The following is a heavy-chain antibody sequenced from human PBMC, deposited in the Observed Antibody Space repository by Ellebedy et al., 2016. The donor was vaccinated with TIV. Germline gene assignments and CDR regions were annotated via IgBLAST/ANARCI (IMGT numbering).Heavy chain of an antibody. D-gene: IGHD2-21*02. J-gene: IGHJ4*02. Sequence: GESLKISXAASGFTFSSYAMSWVRQAPGKGLEWVSAISGSGGSTYYADSVKGRFTISRDNSKNTLYLQMNSLRAEDTAVYYCAKGPIPQYCGGDCYLADYWGQGTLVTVSS. CDR3: AKGPIPQYCGGDCYLADY. V-gene: IGHV3-23*01. CDR1: GFTFSSYA. CDR2: ISGSGGST.